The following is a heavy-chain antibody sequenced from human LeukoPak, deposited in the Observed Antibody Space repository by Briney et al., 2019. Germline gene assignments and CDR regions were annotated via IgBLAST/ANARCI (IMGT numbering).Heavy chain of an antibody. CDR1: GFTFSRFY. V-gene: IGHV3-48*01. J-gene: IGHJ4*02. Sequence: GGSLTLSCAASGFTFSRFYMHWARQAPGKGLEWVSYISSGGTPTQYTDSVKGRFTISRDDAKHSLSLQMNSLRAENTAVYYCARDMGASSGLAFDNWGQGTLVTVSS. D-gene: IGHD6-25*01. CDR3: ARDMGASSGLAFDN. CDR2: ISSGGTPT.